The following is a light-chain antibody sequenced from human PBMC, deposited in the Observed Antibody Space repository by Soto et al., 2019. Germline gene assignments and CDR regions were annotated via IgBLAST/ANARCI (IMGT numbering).Light chain of an antibody. Sequence: DIQMTQSPSSLSASVGDRVTITCRASQSISDYLAWYQQKPGKAPELLIYAASSVQSGVPSRFSGSGSGTDFPLTISSLQPEDVATYYCQQYNTPPRTFGQGTRVDIK. J-gene: IGKJ1*01. V-gene: IGKV1-27*01. CDR2: AAS. CDR1: QSISDY. CDR3: QQYNTPPRT.